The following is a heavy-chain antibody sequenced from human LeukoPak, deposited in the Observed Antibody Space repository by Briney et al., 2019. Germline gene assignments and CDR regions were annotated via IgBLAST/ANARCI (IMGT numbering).Heavy chain of an antibody. Sequence: GGSVRLSCAASGFTFSSYWMSWVRQAPGKGLEWVANIKQDGSEKYYVDSVKGRFTISRDNAKNSLYLQMNSLRAEDTAVYYCAREVRYYYYYMDVWGKGTTVTVSS. D-gene: IGHD3-10*01. CDR1: GFTFSSYW. V-gene: IGHV3-7*01. CDR2: IKQDGSEK. CDR3: AREVRYYYYYMDV. J-gene: IGHJ6*03.